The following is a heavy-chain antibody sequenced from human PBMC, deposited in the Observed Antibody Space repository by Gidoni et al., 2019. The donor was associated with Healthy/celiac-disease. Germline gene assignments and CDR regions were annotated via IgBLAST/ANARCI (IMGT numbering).Heavy chain of an antibody. CDR2: ISSSGSTI. J-gene: IGHJ6*02. CDR1: EFTFSDYY. V-gene: IGHV3-11*01. Sequence: APEFTFSDYYMSWIRQAPGKGLEWVSYISSSGSTIYYADSVKGRFTISRDNAKNSLYLQMNSLRAEDTAVYYCAREDCDYYYYGMDVWGQGTTVTVSS. D-gene: IGHD2-21*02. CDR3: AREDCDYYYYGMDV.